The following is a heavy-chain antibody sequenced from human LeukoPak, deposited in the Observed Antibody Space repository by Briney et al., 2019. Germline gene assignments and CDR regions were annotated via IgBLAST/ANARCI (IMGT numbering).Heavy chain of an antibody. V-gene: IGHV1-2*02. D-gene: IGHD5-24*01. CDR1: GYTFTGYY. CDR2: INPNSGGT. J-gene: IGHJ3*02. CDR3: ARVRDGYNDAYDI. Sequence: ASVKVSCKASGYTFTGYYMHWVRQAPGQGLEWMGWINPNSGGTNYAQKFQGRVTMTRDTSISTAYMELSSLKSEDTAVYYCARVRDGYNDAYDIWGQGTMVTVSS.